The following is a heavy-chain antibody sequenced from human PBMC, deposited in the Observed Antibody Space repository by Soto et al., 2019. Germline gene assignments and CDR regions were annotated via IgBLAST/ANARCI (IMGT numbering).Heavy chain of an antibody. V-gene: IGHV3-23*01. D-gene: IGHD2-2*03. CDR1: GFTFSAYA. J-gene: IGHJ4*01. Sequence: GGSLRLSCAATGFTFSAYAMTWVRQAPGKGLEWVSDVTGNGSSKYSADSVKGRFTISRDNAKNSLYLQMNSLRAEDTAVYYCANEASGCWNCFDPWGQGTLVTVYS. CDR3: ANEASGCWNCFDP. CDR2: VTGNGSSK.